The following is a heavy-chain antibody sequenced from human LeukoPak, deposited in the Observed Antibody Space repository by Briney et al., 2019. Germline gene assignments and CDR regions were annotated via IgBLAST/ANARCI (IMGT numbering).Heavy chain of an antibody. D-gene: IGHD3-3*01. CDR1: RFTFSSYG. CDR3: AKDPSSDFWSGYYFFGY. CDR2: IWYDGSNK. J-gene: IGHJ4*02. V-gene: IGHV3-33*06. Sequence: PGGSLRLSCAASRFTFSSYGMHWVRQAPGKGLEWVALIWYDGSNKYYADSVKGRFTISRDNSKNTLYLQMNSLRAEDTAVYYCAKDPSSDFWSGYYFFGYWGQGTLVTVSS.